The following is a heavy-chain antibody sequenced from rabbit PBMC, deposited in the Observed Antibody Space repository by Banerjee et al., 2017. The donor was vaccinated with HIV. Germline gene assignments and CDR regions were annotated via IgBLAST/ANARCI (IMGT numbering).Heavy chain of an antibody. CDR2: INTSSGNT. D-gene: IGHD2-1*01. V-gene: IGHV1S45*01. J-gene: IGHJ3*01. CDR3: AREESDGGGHLKL. Sequence: QEQLVESGGGLVQPEGSLTLTCTASGSTLSRYYICWVRQAPGKGLEWIACINTSSGNTVYASWAKGRFTISKTSSTTVTLQMTSLTAADTATYFCAREESDGGGHLKLWGQGTLVTVS. CDR1: GSTLSRYY.